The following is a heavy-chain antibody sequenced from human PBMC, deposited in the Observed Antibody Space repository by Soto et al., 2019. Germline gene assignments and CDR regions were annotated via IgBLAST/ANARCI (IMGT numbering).Heavy chain of an antibody. V-gene: IGHV3-43*01. CDR2: VSWDGGTT. J-gene: IGHJ3*01. CDR3: AKGDPGDAFDV. Sequence: EVQLVESGGVVVQPGGSLRLSCAASGFTFDAYAMHWVRQAPGKGLEWVSFVSWDGGTTHYVNSVKGRFTISRDNSKHSLYLQMNSLRPEDAALYYCAKGDPGDAFDVWGQGTMVTVSS. CDR1: GFTFDAYA. D-gene: IGHD3-16*01.